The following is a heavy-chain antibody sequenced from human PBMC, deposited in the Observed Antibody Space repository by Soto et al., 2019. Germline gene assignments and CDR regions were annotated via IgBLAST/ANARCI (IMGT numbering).Heavy chain of an antibody. D-gene: IGHD3-3*01. J-gene: IGHJ4*02. Sequence: EGSLILSCAASGFTFSSYFMHWVRQAPGKGLEWVAVISYDGSNKYYADSVKGRFTISRDNSKNTLYLQMNSLRAEDTAVYYCAKTLGRSAFDYWGQGTLVTVSS. V-gene: IGHV3-30*18. CDR1: GFTFSSYF. CDR2: ISYDGSNK. CDR3: AKTLGRSAFDY.